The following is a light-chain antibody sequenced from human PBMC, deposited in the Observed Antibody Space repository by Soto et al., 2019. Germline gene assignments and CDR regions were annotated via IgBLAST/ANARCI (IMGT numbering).Light chain of an antibody. J-gene: IGLJ3*02. V-gene: IGLV2-23*02. CDR1: SSDVGSYNL. CDR3: CTYAGRNWV. Sequence: QSALTQPASVSGSPGQSITISCTGTSSDVGSYNLVSWYQQHPGKAPKLMIYEVDKRPSGVSNRFSGSESGNTASLTISGLQAEDEADYCCCTYAGRNWVFGGGTKLTVL. CDR2: EVD.